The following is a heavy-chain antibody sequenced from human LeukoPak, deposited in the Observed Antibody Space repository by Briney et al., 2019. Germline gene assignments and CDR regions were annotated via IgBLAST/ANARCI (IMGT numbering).Heavy chain of an antibody. CDR1: GGSFSGYY. CDR3: ARDQRSRSAWGFDY. CDR2: INHSGST. V-gene: IGHV4-34*01. J-gene: IGHJ4*02. Sequence: SETLSLTCAVYGGSFSGYYWSWIRQPPGKGLEWIGEINHSGSTNYNPSLKSRVTISVDTSKNQFSLRLSSVTAADTAVYYCARDQRSRSAWGFDYWGQGTLVTVSS. D-gene: IGHD6-19*01.